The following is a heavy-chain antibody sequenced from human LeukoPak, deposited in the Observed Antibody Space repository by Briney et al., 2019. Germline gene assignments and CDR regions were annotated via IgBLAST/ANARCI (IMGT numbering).Heavy chain of an antibody. CDR2: IRSKANSYAT. J-gene: IGHJ4*02. Sequence: GGSLRLSCAASGFTYSGSAMHWVRQASGKGLEWVGRIRSKANSYATAYAASVKGRFTISRDDSKNTAYLQMNSLKTEDTAMYYCTRTTRGSSGYYHDYWGQGTLVTVSS. CDR3: TRTTRGSSGYYHDY. CDR1: GFTYSGSA. V-gene: IGHV3-73*01. D-gene: IGHD3-22*01.